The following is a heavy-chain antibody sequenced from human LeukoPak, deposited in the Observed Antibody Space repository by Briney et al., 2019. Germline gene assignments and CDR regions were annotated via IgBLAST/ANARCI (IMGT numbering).Heavy chain of an antibody. CDR2: IKQDGSDT. CDR3: ARDGLASCGGDCYSKYYYYYGMDV. Sequence: GGSLRLSCAASGFIFRNYWMSWVRQAPGKGLEWLANIKQDGSDTYYVDSVKGRFTISRDNAKNSLYLQMNTLRVEDTAVYYCARDGLASCGGDCYSKYYYYYGMDVWGQGTTVTVSS. V-gene: IGHV3-7*01. J-gene: IGHJ6*02. D-gene: IGHD2-21*02. CDR1: GFIFRNYW.